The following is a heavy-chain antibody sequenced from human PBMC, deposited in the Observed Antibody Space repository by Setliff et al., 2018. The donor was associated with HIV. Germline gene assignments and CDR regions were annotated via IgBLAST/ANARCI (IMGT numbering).Heavy chain of an antibody. CDR2: IDPSDSYT. CDR1: GKSLSDYW. D-gene: IGHD5-12*01. V-gene: IGHV5-10-1*01. CDR3: ARLTEMATIADDY. Sequence: PGESLKISCKGSGKSLSDYWINWVRQMPGKGLEWMGRIDPSDSYTNYSPSFQGHVTISADKSISTAYLQWSSLKASDTAMYYCARLTEMATIADDYWGQGTLVTVSS. J-gene: IGHJ4*02.